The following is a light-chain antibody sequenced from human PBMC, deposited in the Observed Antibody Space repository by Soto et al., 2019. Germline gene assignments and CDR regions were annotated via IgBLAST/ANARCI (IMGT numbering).Light chain of an antibody. J-gene: IGKJ1*01. CDR2: WAS. CDR3: XQYYSTPWT. Sequence: DIVMTQSPDSLAVSLGERATINCKSSQSVLYSSNNKNYLAWYQQKPGQPPKLLIYWASTRESGVPDRFSGXGXGTDFTLTISSXQAEXXXXXXXXQYYSTPWTFGQGTKVEIK. V-gene: IGKV4-1*01. CDR1: QSVLYSSNNKNY.